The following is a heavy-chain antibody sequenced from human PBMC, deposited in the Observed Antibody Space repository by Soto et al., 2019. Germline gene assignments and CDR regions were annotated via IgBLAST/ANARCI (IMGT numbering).Heavy chain of an antibody. Sequence: PSETLSLTCTVSGGSISSSSYYWGWIRQPPGKGLEWIGSIYYSGSTYYNPSLKSRVTISVDTSKNQFSLKLSSVTAADTAVYYCARRGDDFWSGYFDYWGQGTLVTVSS. J-gene: IGHJ4*02. CDR3: ARRGDDFWSGYFDY. D-gene: IGHD3-3*01. CDR2: IYYSGST. V-gene: IGHV4-39*01. CDR1: GGSISSSSYY.